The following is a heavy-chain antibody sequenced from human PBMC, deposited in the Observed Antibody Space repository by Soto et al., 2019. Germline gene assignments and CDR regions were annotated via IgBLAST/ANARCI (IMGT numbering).Heavy chain of an antibody. Sequence: SETLSLTCTVAGGSISSYYWRWSRQPPRKGLEWIGYIYYSGSTNYNPSLKSRVTISVDTSKNQFSLKLSSVTAADTAVYYCATQGDWGRYLDDAFDRWGQGKMVTVS. CDR2: IYYSGST. D-gene: IGHD3-16*02. V-gene: IGHV4-59*01. CDR1: GGSISSYY. J-gene: IGHJ3*02. CDR3: ATQGDWGRYLDDAFDR.